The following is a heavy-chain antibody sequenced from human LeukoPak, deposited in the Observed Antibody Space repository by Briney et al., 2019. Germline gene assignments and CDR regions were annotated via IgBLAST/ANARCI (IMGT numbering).Heavy chain of an antibody. D-gene: IGHD2-21*02. CDR1: GFTFSGYS. Sequence: GGSLRLSCAASGFTFSGYSMNWVRQAPGKGLEWVSSISSSSSYIYYADSVKGRFTISRDNAKNSLYLQMNSLRAEDTAVYYCARDQGGGDYYFDYWGQGTLVTVSS. J-gene: IGHJ4*02. V-gene: IGHV3-21*01. CDR3: ARDQGGGDYYFDY. CDR2: ISSSSSYI.